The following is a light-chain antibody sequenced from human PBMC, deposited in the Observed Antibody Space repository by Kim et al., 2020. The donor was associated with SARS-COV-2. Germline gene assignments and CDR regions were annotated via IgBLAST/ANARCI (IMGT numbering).Light chain of an antibody. CDR3: AAWDDSLNVV. J-gene: IGLJ2*01. CDR1: SSNIGSNY. V-gene: IGLV1-47*01. Sequence: GQWVTMSCSGSSSNIGSNYVYWFQQLPGTAPALLIYKNNQRPSGVPDRFSGSKSGTSASLAISGLRSEDEADYYCAAWDDSLNVVFGGGTQLTVL. CDR2: KNN.